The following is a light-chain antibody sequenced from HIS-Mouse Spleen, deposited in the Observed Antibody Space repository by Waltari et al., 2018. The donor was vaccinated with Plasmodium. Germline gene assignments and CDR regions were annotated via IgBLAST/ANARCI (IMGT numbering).Light chain of an antibody. CDR1: KLGDKY. CDR3: QAWDSSTVV. J-gene: IGLJ2*01. CDR2: QDS. V-gene: IGLV3-1*01. Sequence: SYELTQQPSVSVSPGQTASITSSGVKLGDKYACWYQQKPGQSPVLVIYQDSKRPSGIPERFSGSNAGNTATLTISGTQAMDEADYYCQAWDSSTVVFGGGTKLTVL.